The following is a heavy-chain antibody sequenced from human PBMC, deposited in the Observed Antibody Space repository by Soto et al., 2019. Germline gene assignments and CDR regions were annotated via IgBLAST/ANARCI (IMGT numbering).Heavy chain of an antibody. CDR1: GGSISSGDYY. J-gene: IGHJ4*02. CDR3: AREGGGAYYFDY. D-gene: IGHD2-15*01. V-gene: IGHV4-30-4*01. Sequence: SETLSLTCTVSGGSISSGDYYWSWIRQPPGKGPEWIGYIYYSGGTYYNPSLKSRVTISVDTSKNQFSLKLSSVTAADTAVYYCAREGGGAYYFDYWGQGTLVTVSS. CDR2: IYYSGGT.